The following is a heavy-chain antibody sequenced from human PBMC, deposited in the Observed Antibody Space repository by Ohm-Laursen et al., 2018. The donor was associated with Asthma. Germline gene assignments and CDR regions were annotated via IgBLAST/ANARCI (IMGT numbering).Heavy chain of an antibody. Sequence: SLRLSCSASGFTFSSYGMHWVRQAPGKGLEWVAVISSDGSQTYYADSVKGRFTISRNNSMNTLYVQMNSLRAEDTAVYYCARDHYYSSGTYFDYWGQGTLVTVSS. CDR1: GFTFSSYG. V-gene: IGHV3-30*03. CDR3: ARDHYYSSGTYFDY. J-gene: IGHJ4*02. D-gene: IGHD3-10*01. CDR2: ISSDGSQT.